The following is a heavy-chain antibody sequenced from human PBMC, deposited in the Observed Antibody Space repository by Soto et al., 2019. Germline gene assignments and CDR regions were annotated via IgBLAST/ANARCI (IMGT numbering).Heavy chain of an antibody. V-gene: IGHV1-8*01. CDR1: GYSFTNSD. Sequence: QVQLVQSGAEVKKPGASVKVSCKASGYSFTNSDITWVRQATGQGLEWMGWMNPNSGNTGYAQKFQGRVTLTRDTSITTAYMELTSLTSEDTAVYYCARGRTYSSLWGQGTLVTVSS. D-gene: IGHD4-4*01. CDR2: MNPNSGNT. CDR3: ARGRTYSSL. J-gene: IGHJ4*02.